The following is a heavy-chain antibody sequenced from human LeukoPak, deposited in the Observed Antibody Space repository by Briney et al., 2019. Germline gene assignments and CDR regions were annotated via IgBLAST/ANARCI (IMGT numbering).Heavy chain of an antibody. V-gene: IGHV1-18*01. CDR1: GYTFTRYG. CDR3: ARTGYSTTTIPFDY. D-gene: IGHD5-12*01. J-gene: IGHJ4*02. Sequence: GASVKVSCKASGYTFTRYGISWVRQAPGQGLEWMGWISAYNGNTNYAQKLQGRVTMTTDTSTSAAYMELRSLRSDDTAVYYCARTGYSTTTIPFDYWGQGTLVTVSS. CDR2: ISAYNGNT.